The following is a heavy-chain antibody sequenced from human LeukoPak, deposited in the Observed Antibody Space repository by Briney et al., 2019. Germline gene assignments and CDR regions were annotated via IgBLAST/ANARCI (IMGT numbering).Heavy chain of an antibody. CDR3: ARDRHIAAAVYYYYMDV. CDR2: INTYNGNT. CDR1: GYTFTSYI. D-gene: IGHD6-13*01. Sequence: ASVKVSCKGSGYTFTSYIISWVRQAPGQGLERMGWINTYNGNTDYAQRDPGRVTMTTDPSTSTAYMELRSLRSEDTAVYYCARDRHIAAAVYYYYMDVWGKGTPVTVSS. V-gene: IGHV1-18*01. J-gene: IGHJ6*03.